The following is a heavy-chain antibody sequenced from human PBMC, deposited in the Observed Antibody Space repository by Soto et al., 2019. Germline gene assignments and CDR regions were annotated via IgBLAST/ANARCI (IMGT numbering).Heavy chain of an antibody. CDR3: ARDLGGQTVDY. CDR2: TSGYNGNT. Sequence: QVQLVQSGAEVKKPWASVKVSCKASGYTFTSYGISWVRPAPGQGREWMGWTSGYNGNTKYAQKLQGRVTMTTDTPTSTAYMELRSLRSDDPGVYYCARDLGGQTVDYWGQGPLVTFSS. D-gene: IGHD1-26*01. CDR1: GYTFTSYG. J-gene: IGHJ4*02. V-gene: IGHV1-18*01.